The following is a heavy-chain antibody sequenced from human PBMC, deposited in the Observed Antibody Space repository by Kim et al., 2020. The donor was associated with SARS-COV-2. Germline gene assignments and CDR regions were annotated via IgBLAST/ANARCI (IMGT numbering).Heavy chain of an antibody. CDR3: ARHLRNWYFDL. V-gene: IGHV4-39*01. CDR2: FYYSGNP. J-gene: IGHJ2*01. Sequence: SETLSLTCSVSGGFISSSDYYWAWIRQPPGKGLEWIATFYYSGNPYYNLSLKGRVTISVDTSKKQFSLRLSSVTAADAAVYYCARHLRNWYFDLWGRGTLVTVSS. CDR1: GGFISSSDYY.